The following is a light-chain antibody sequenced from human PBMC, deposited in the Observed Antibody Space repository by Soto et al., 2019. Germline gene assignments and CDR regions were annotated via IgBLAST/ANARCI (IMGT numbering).Light chain of an antibody. J-gene: IGLJ3*02. CDR1: SSDVGSYNL. V-gene: IGLV2-23*02. CDR3: SSYAGSSPRV. Sequence: QSALTQPASVSGSPVQSITISCTGTSSDVGSYNLVSWYQQHPGKAPKLMIYEVSKRPSGVSNRFSGSKSGNTASLTISGLQAEDEAYYYCSSYAGSSPRVFGGGTKITVL. CDR2: EVS.